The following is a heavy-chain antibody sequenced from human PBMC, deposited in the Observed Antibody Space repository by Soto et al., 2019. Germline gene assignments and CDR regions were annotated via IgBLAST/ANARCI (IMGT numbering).Heavy chain of an antibody. J-gene: IGHJ2*01. D-gene: IGHD6-13*01. Sequence: QVQLQESGPGLVKPSETLSLTCSVSGGSINSFFWSWIRQPPGKGLEWIGYIYYSGSTNYNPSLASRVTISVDRSKNQFSLQLNSVTAAATAVYYCARYGASGSRRYWYFDLWGRGTLVTVSS. CDR1: GGSINSFF. CDR3: ARYGASGSRRYWYFDL. V-gene: IGHV4-59*01. CDR2: IYYSGST.